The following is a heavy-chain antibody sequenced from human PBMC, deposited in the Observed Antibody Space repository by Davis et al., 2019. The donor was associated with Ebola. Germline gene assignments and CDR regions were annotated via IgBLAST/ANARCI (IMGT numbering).Heavy chain of an antibody. CDR1: GFTFSRYS. CDR3: ARVLMVRGTHGMDV. V-gene: IGHV3-21*01. CDR2: ISSSSSYI. D-gene: IGHD3-10*01. J-gene: IGHJ6*02. Sequence: PGGSLRLSCAASGFTFSRYSMNWVRQAPGKGLEWVSSISSSSSYIYYADSVKGRFTISRDNAKNSLYLQMNSLRAEDTAVYYCARVLMVRGTHGMDVWGQGTTVTVSS.